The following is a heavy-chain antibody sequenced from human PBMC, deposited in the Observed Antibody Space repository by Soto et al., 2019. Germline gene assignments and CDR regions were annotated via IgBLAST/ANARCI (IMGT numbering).Heavy chain of an antibody. Sequence: PSETLSLTCTVSGGSISSYYWSWIRQPPGKGLEWIGYIYYSGSTNYNPSLKSRVTISVDTSKNQFSLKLSSVTAADTAVYYCARAGSYGYYYYGMDVWGQGTTVTVSS. D-gene: IGHD3-16*01. CDR1: GGSISSYY. CDR3: ARAGSYGYYYYGMDV. CDR2: IYYSGST. J-gene: IGHJ6*02. V-gene: IGHV4-59*01.